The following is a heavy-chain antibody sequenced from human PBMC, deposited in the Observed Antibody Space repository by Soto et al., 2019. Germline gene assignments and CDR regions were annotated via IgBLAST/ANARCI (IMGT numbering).Heavy chain of an antibody. V-gene: IGHV3-33*01. CDR1: GFTFSSYG. D-gene: IGHD6-13*01. Sequence: PGGSLRLSCAASGFTFSSYGMHWVRQAPGKGLEWVAVIWYDGSNKYYADSVKGRFTISRDNSKNTLYLQMNSLRAEDTAVYYCARDLIATGSNDYWGQGTLVTVSS. J-gene: IGHJ4*02. CDR2: IWYDGSNK. CDR3: ARDLIATGSNDY.